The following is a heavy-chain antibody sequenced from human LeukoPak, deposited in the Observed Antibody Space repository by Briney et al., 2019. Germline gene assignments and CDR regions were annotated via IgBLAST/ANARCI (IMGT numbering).Heavy chain of an antibody. D-gene: IGHD2-15*01. V-gene: IGHV3-23*01. J-gene: IGHJ4*02. CDR2: IIGSGGGT. Sequence: SGGSLRLSCAASGFTFSSYAMTWVRQAPGKGLEWVSSIIGSGGGTHYADSVKGRFTISRDNSYNTLYLQMNSLTAENTAVYYCAKSLGGIVVVVAASWGQGTLVTVSS. CDR3: AKSLGGIVVVVAAS. CDR1: GFTFSSYA.